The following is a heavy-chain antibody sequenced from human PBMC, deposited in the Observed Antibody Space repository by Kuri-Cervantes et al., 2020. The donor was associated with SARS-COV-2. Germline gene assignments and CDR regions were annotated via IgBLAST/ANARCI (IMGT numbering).Heavy chain of an antibody. CDR2: FDPEDGET. Sequence: ASVKVSCKVSGYTLTELSMHWVRQAPGKGLEWMGGFDPEDGETIYAQKFQGRVTMTEDTSTDTAYMELSGLRSDDTALYFCARDFDPPSTRAVARNVKYSYYYYMDVWGKGTTVTVSS. D-gene: IGHD6-19*01. CDR1: GYTLTELS. J-gene: IGHJ6*03. V-gene: IGHV1-24*01. CDR3: ARDFDPPSTRAVARNVKYSYYYYMDV.